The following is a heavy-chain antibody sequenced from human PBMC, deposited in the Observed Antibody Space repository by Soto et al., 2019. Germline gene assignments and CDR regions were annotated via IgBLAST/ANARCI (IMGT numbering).Heavy chain of an antibody. V-gene: IGHV1-2*02. CDR1: GYTFTGHD. J-gene: IGHJ4*02. D-gene: IGHD6-13*01. CDR2: IKANGGAT. Sequence: QVQLVQSVAELKKPGASVTVSCKASGYTFTGHDLHWVRQAPGQGLEWMGLIKANGGATKYARKFQGRGTMTRDTSPTTSYLEFNSLRSDDTAVYFCARVGSYSEGSTYPYWGQGTLITVSA. CDR3: ARVGSYSEGSTYPY.